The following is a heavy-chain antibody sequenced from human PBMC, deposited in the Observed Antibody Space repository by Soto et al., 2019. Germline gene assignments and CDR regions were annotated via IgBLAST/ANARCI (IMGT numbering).Heavy chain of an antibody. CDR2: IYYSGST. D-gene: IGHD3-3*01. CDR3: ARLGYYDFWSGYQDDAFDI. V-gene: IGHV4-39*01. Sequence: KTSETLSLTCTVSGGSISSSSYYWGWIRQPPGKGLEWIGSIYYSGSTYYNPSLKSRATISVDTSKNQFSLKLSSVTAADTAVYYCARLGYYDFWSGYQDDAFDIWGQGTMVTVSS. J-gene: IGHJ3*02. CDR1: GGSISSSSYY.